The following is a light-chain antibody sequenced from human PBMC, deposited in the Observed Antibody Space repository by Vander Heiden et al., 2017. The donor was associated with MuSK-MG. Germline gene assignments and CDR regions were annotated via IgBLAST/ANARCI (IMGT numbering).Light chain of an antibody. CDR2: DAS. CDR3: QQVYSYPTT. V-gene: IGKV1-13*02. J-gene: IGKJ5*01. Sequence: AIQLTQSPSSLSASIGDRVTITCRASQDISRALGWYQQKPGKSPKLLIYDASLFVSGVPSTFSGSGSGTDFTLTISSLQPEDFATYYCQQVYSYPTTFGPGTQVDIK. CDR1: QDISRA.